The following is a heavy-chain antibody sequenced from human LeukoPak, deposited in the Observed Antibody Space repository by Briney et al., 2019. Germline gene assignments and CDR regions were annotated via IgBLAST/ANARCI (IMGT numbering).Heavy chain of an antibody. D-gene: IGHD3-22*01. CDR2: ISSNSSYI. J-gene: IGHJ6*03. V-gene: IGHV3-21*01. CDR1: GFTLRSYS. CDR3: ARVYYDRSGYYCGLYYYYYMDV. Sequence: TGGSLRLSCAASGFTLRSYSMNWVRQAPGKGLEWVSSISSNSSYIYYADSVKGRFTISRDNAKNSLYLQMNSLRAEDTAVYYCARVYYDRSGYYCGLYYYYYMDVWGKGTTVTISS.